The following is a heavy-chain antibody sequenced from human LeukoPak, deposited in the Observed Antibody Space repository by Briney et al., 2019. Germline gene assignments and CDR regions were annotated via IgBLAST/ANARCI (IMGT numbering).Heavy chain of an antibody. CDR1: GFTFSKAW. D-gene: IGHD1-26*01. CDR3: TGSRWVTNDY. CDR2: IKSKTDGETT. V-gene: IGHV3-15*01. Sequence: GGSLRLSCAASGFTFSKAWMSWVRQAPGKGLEWVGRIKSKTDGETTDYAAPVKGRFTISRDDSKNTVYLQMNSLKIEDTAVYYCTGSRWVTNDYSGQGTLVTVSS. J-gene: IGHJ4*02.